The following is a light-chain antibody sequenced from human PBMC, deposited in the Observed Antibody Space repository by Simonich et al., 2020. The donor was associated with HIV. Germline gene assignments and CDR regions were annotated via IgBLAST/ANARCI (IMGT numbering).Light chain of an antibody. J-gene: IGKJ2*01. CDR3: QQYGSSYT. CDR1: QSVSSSY. CDR2: DAS. Sequence: EIVMTQSPATLSVSPGERATLSCRASQSVSSSYLAWYQQKPGLAPRLLIYDASSRATGIPDRFSGSGSGTDFTLTISRLEPEDFAVYYCQQYGSSYTFGQGTKLEIK. V-gene: IGKV3D-20*01.